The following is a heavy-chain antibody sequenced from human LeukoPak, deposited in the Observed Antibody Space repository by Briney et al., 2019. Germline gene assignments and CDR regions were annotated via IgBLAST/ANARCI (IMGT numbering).Heavy chain of an antibody. CDR1: GFTFSSYW. CDR2: IKRKTDGGTT. Sequence: GGSLRLSCAASGFTFSSYWMHWVRQAPGKGLVWVGRIKRKTDGGTTDYAAPVKGRFTISRDDSKNTLYLQMNSLKTEDTAVYYCTTGNWGPHWGQGTLVTVSS. CDR3: TTGNWGPH. J-gene: IGHJ4*02. V-gene: IGHV3-15*07. D-gene: IGHD7-27*01.